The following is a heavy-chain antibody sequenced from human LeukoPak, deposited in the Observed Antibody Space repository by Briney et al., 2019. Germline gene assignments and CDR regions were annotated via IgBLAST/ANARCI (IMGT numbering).Heavy chain of an antibody. CDR1: GGTFSSYA. V-gene: IGHV1-69*06. D-gene: IGHD3-22*01. CDR2: IIPIFGTA. J-gene: IGHJ4*02. CDR3: ARSPYYYDSSGYGRLDY. Sequence: SVKASCKASGGTFSSYAISCVRQAPGQGLEWMGGIIPIFGTANYAQKFQGRVTITADKSTSTAYMELSSLRSEDTAVYYCARSPYYYDSSGYGRLDYWGQGTLVTVSS.